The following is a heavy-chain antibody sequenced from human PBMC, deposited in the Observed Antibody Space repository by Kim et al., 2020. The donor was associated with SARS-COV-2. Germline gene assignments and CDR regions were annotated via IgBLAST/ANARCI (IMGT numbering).Heavy chain of an antibody. J-gene: IGHJ5*02. D-gene: IGHD3-22*01. Sequence: SVKVSCKASGGTFSSYTISWVRQAPGQGLEWMGRIIPILGIANYAQKFQGRVTITADKSTSTAYMELSSLRSEDTAVYYCARRRYYYDSSGKKDPDNWFDPWGQGTLVTVSA. CDR3: ARRRYYYDSSGKKDPDNWFDP. CDR2: IIPILGIA. V-gene: IGHV1-69*02. CDR1: GGTFSSYT.